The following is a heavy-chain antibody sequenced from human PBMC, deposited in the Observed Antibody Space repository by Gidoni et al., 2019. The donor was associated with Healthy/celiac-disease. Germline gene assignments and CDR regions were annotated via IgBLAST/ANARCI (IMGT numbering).Heavy chain of an antibody. CDR3: AREDCSGGSCHNDY. J-gene: IGHJ4*02. D-gene: IGHD2-15*01. V-gene: IGHV1-2*04. Sequence: GQGLEWMGWINPNSGGTNYAQKFQGWVTMTRDTSISTAYMELSRLRSDDTAVYYCAREDCSGGSCHNDYWGQGTLVTVSS. CDR2: INPNSGGT.